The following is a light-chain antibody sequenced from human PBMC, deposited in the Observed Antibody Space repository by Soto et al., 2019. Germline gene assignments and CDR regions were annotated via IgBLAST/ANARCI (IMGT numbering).Light chain of an antibody. CDR1: HDITSF. CDR3: QHCNYLPI. J-gene: IGKJ3*01. V-gene: IGKV1-33*01. CDR2: DAS. Sequence: DIQMTQSPSSLSASVGDRVTITCQASHDITSFLNLYQHKPGRAPKLLIYDASILEAGVPTRFSGSGSGTHFTITISSLQPEDVATYYCQHCNYLPIFGPGTKVDFK.